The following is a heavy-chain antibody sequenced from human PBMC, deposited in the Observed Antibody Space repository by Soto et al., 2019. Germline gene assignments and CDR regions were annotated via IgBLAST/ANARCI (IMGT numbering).Heavy chain of an antibody. D-gene: IGHD1-7*01. CDR1: GGTFSSYA. V-gene: IGHV1-69*13. Sequence: GASVKVSCKASGGTFSSYAISWVRQAPGQGLEWMGGIIPIFGTADYAQKFQGRVTITADESTSTAYMELSSLRSEDTAVYYCARAFSDEGITGTTPGISYYYYGMDVWGQGTTVTVSS. CDR3: ARAFSDEGITGTTPGISYYYYGMDV. CDR2: IIPIFGTA. J-gene: IGHJ6*02.